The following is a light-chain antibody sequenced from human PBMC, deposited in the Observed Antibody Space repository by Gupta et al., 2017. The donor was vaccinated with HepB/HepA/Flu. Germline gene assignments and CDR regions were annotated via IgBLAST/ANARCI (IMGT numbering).Light chain of an antibody. CDR1: SSDVGGYNY. CDR3: CSNAGSRYV. J-gene: IGLJ1*01. V-gene: IGLV2-11*01. CDR2: DVA. Sequence: QSALTQPRSVSGSPGQSVTISCTGTSSDVGGYNYVSWYQQHPGKAPKVMIYDVAKRPSGVPERFSGSKSGNTASLTISGLKTEDEADYYGCSNAGSRYVFGTGTKVTVL.